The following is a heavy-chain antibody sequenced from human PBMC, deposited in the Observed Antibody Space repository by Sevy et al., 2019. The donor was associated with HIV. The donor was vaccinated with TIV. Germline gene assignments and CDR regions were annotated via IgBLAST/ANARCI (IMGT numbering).Heavy chain of an antibody. D-gene: IGHD4-17*01. Sequence: GGSLRLSCAASGFTFSSYEMNWVRQAPGKGLEWVSYISNSGSTIYYSDSVKGRFTISRDNAKNSLYLQMNSLRVEDTAVYYCARDLPPSATTVAHFDYGGRGTLVTVSS. V-gene: IGHV3-48*03. CDR3: ARDLPPSATTVAHFDY. J-gene: IGHJ4*01. CDR2: ISNSGSTI. CDR1: GFTFSSYE.